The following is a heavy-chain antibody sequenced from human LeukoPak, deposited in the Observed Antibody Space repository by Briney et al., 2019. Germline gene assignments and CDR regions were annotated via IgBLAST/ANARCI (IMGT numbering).Heavy chain of an antibody. CDR2: INHSGST. J-gene: IGHJ4*02. V-gene: IGHV4-34*01. CDR1: GGSISSYY. Sequence: SETLSLTCTVSGGSISSYYWSWIRQPPGKGLEWIGEINHSGSTNYNPSLKSRVTISVDTSKNQFSLKLSSVTAADTAVYYCARAPTMIVVPGPTLFDYWGQGTLVTVSS. D-gene: IGHD3-22*01. CDR3: ARAPTMIVVPGPTLFDY.